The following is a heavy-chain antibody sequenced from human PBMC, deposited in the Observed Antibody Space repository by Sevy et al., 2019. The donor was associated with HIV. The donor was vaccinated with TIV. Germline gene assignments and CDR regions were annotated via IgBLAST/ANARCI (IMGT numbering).Heavy chain of an antibody. CDR2: LYYSGST. CDR3: AGAVAFTRGAFDI. Sequence: SETLSLTCTISGDSITTNDYFWTWIRQSPGKGLEWIGYLYYSGSTAYNPSLKSRVSISTDTTKSHFSLNLNSVTGADTAIYYCAGAVAFTRGAFDIWGQGITVSVSS. J-gene: IGHJ3*02. CDR1: GDSITTNDYF. D-gene: IGHD2-21*01. V-gene: IGHV4-30-4*01.